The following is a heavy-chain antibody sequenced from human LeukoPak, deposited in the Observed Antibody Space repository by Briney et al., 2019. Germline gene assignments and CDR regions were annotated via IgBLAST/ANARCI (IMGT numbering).Heavy chain of an antibody. D-gene: IGHD7-27*01. V-gene: IGHV3-23*01. Sequence: PGGSLRLSCAASGFIFSDYTMSWARQAPGKGLEWVSAISTGGDDTNYADSVKGRFTISRDSSKNTLSLHINSLRAEDTAIYYCARSSRSWGVFDIWGQGTMVTVSS. CDR2: ISTGGDDT. J-gene: IGHJ3*02. CDR1: GFIFSDYT. CDR3: ARSSRSWGVFDI.